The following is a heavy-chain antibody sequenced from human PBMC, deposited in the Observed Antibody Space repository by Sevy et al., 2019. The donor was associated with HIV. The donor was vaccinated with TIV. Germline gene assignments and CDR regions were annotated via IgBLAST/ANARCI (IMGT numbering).Heavy chain of an antibody. D-gene: IGHD4-17*01. CDR2: ISYDGSNK. CDR1: GFTFSSYG. CDR3: AKKGLRSSFDY. J-gene: IGHJ4*02. V-gene: IGHV3-30*18. Sequence: GGSLRLSCAASGFTFSSYGMHWVRQAPGKGLEWVALISYDGSNKYYADSVKGRFTISRDNSKNTLYLQMNSLRAEDTAVYYCAKKGLRSSFDYWGQRTLVTVSS.